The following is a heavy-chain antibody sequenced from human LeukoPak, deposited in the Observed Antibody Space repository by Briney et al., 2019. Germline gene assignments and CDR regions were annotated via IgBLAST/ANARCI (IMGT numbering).Heavy chain of an antibody. CDR2: ISYDGSNK. CDR1: GFTFSSYA. J-gene: IGHJ3*02. D-gene: IGHD3-22*01. CDR3: AKVRAYHYDSSGYYYAPDGFDI. Sequence: GGSLRLSCAASGFTFSSYAMHWVRQAPGKGLEWVAVISYDGSNKYYADSVKGRFTISRDNSKNTLYLQMNSLRAEDTAVYYCAKVRAYHYDSSGYYYAPDGFDIWGQGTMVTVSS. V-gene: IGHV3-30-3*01.